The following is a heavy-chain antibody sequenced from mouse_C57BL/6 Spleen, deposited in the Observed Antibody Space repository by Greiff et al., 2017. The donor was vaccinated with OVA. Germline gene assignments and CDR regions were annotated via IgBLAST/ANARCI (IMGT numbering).Heavy chain of an antibody. J-gene: IGHJ2*01. CDR2: IYPGAGDT. CDR3: ARALYGYDAGY. CDR1: GYAFSSSW. D-gene: IGHD2-2*01. V-gene: IGHV1-82*01. Sequence: QVQLQQSGPELVKPGASVKISCKASGYAFSSSWMNWVKQRPGKGLEWIGRIYPGAGDTNYNGKFKGKATLTADKSSSTAYMQLSSLTSEDSAVYFCARALYGYDAGYWGQGTTLTVSS.